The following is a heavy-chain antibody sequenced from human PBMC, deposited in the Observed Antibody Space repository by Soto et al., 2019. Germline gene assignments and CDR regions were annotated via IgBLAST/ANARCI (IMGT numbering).Heavy chain of an antibody. Sequence: GGSLRLSCAASGFTFSSYSMNWVRQAPGKGLEWVSSISSSSSYIYYADSVKGRFTISRDNAKNSLYLQMNSLRAEDTAVYYCASTLLRIAAGHFDAFDIWGQGTMVTVSS. CDR3: ASTLLRIAAGHFDAFDI. CDR2: ISSSSSYI. V-gene: IGHV3-21*01. CDR1: GFTFSSYS. J-gene: IGHJ3*02. D-gene: IGHD6-13*01.